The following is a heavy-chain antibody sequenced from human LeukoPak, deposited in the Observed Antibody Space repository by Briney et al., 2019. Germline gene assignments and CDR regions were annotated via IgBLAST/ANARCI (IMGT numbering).Heavy chain of an antibody. D-gene: IGHD3-22*01. V-gene: IGHV3-74*01. CDR1: GFPFSSYW. J-gene: IGHJ1*01. Sequence: GGSLRLSCAASGFPFSSYWMHWVRQAPGKGLVWVSRIKSDGSSTTYADSVKGRFTISGDNAKNTLYLQMSSLRAEDTAMYYCARDDLYYDTGDYYYASYFQHWGQGTLVTVSS. CDR3: ARDDLYYDTGDYYYASYFQH. CDR2: IKSDGSST.